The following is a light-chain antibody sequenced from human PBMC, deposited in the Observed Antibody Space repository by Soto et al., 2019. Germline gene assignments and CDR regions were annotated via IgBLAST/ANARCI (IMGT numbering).Light chain of an antibody. CDR2: DNT. CDR1: NSNLGAGYD. V-gene: IGLV1-40*01. J-gene: IGLJ3*02. Sequence: QSALTQPPSVSGAPGQRVTISCSGTNSNLGAGYDVHWYQHVPGTAPQLLIYDNTNRPSGVPDRFSGSMYGFSASLAITGLQPEDEGHYYCQSYDSSLTGSVFGGGTKLTVL. CDR3: QSYDSSLTGSV.